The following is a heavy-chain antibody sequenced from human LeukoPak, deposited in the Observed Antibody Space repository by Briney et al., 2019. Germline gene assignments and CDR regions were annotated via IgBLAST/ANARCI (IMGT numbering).Heavy chain of an antibody. V-gene: IGHV3-15*01. Sequence: PGGSLRLSCAASGFTFSNAWMSWDRQAPGKGLEWVGRIKSKTDGGTTDYAAPVKGRFTISRDDSKNTLYLQMNSLKTEDTAVYYCTTYYYDSSGYYWFDPWGQGTLVTVSS. J-gene: IGHJ5*02. CDR1: GFTFSNAW. CDR3: TTYYYDSSGYYWFDP. D-gene: IGHD3-22*01. CDR2: IKSKTDGGTT.